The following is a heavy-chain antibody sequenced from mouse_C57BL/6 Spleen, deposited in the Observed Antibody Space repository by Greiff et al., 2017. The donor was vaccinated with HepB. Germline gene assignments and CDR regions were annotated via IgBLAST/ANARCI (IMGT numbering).Heavy chain of an antibody. Sequence: EVQLQQSGPELVKPGASVKIPCKASGYTFTDYNMDWVKQSHGKSLEWIGDINPNNGGTIYNQKFKGKATLTVDKSSSTAYMELRSLTSEDTAVYYCARRGYGSSYRGYFDYWGQGTTLTVSS. J-gene: IGHJ2*01. D-gene: IGHD1-1*01. CDR3: ARRGYGSSYRGYFDY. CDR1: GYTFTDYN. V-gene: IGHV1-18*01. CDR2: INPNNGGT.